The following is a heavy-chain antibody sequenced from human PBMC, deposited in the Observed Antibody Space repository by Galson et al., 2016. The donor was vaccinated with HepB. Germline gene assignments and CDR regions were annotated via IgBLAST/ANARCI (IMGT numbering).Heavy chain of an antibody. CDR1: GFTFSGYA. CDR2: MSDSDDI. V-gene: IGHV3-23*01. Sequence: SLRLSCAASGFTFSGYAMAWVRQAPGKGLEWVSGMSDSDDIYYAPTVKGRFTISRDNSKNTVYLQLTSLRAEDTAVYYCAKDKRGHSSAWYLYFDYWGPGTLVSVSS. J-gene: IGHJ4*02. D-gene: IGHD6-13*01. CDR3: AKDKRGHSSAWYLYFDY.